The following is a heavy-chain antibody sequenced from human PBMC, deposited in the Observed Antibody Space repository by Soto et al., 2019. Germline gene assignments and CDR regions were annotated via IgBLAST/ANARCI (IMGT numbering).Heavy chain of an antibody. V-gene: IGHV2-5*01. J-gene: IGHJ4*02. CDR1: GFSLSTSGVG. D-gene: IGHD2-15*01. CDR2: IYWNDDK. CDR3: AHRGRSAREKYYFDY. Sequence: QITLKESGPTLVNPTQTLTLTCTFSGFSLSTSGVGVGWIRQPPGKALEWLALIYWNDDKRYSPSLKSRLTITKDTSKNQVVLTMTNMDPVDTATYYCAHRGRSAREKYYFDYWGQGTLVTVSS.